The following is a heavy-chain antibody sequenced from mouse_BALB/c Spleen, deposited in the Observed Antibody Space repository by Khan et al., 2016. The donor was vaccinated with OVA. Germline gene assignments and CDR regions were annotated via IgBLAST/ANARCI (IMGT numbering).Heavy chain of an antibody. Sequence: EVELVESGGGLVEPGGSLKLSCAASGFTFSSFVMSWVRQTPEKRLEGVATISSAATYTYYPDSIKGRFTISRDNAKNTLYLHMYSLRSDDTAIYYCTNGNYGWFAYWGLGTLVTVST. CDR3: TNGNYGWFAY. CDR2: ISSAATYT. D-gene: IGHD2-1*01. CDR1: GFTFSSFV. V-gene: IGHV5-9-1*01. J-gene: IGHJ3*01.